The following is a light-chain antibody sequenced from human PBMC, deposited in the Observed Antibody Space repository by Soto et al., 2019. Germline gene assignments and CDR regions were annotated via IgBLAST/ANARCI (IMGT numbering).Light chain of an antibody. CDR1: QSISRW. V-gene: IGKV1-5*01. CDR2: DAS. J-gene: IGKJ1*01. Sequence: DIHLTQSPSTLSASVGDRVTITCRARQSISRWLAWYQQKPGKAPKLLIYDASILESGVPSRFSGSGSGTEFTLTISSLQPDDFATYYCQQYNSYRTFGQGTKVDIK. CDR3: QQYNSYRT.